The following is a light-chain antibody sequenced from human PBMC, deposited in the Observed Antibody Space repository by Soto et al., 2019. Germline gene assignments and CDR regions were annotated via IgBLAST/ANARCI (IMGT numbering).Light chain of an antibody. CDR1: QGISNY. Sequence: DIQMTQSPSSLSASVGDRVTIPCRASQGISNYLAWYQQKPGKVPKLLIYAASTLHSGVPSRFSGSGSGTDFTLTISTLQPEDVATYYCQKYNSVPLTFGGGTKVDIK. J-gene: IGKJ4*01. CDR3: QKYNSVPLT. V-gene: IGKV1-27*01. CDR2: AAS.